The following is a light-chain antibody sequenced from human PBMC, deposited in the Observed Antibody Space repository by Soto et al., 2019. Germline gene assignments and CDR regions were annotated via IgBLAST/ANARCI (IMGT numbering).Light chain of an antibody. CDR3: QSYDSSLSHVV. CDR2: GNS. CDR1: SSNIGAGYD. J-gene: IGLJ2*01. V-gene: IGLV1-40*01. Sequence: QSVLTQPPSVSGAPGQRVTISCTGSSSNIGAGYDVHWYQQLPGTAPKLLIYGNSNRPSGVPDRFSGSKSGTSASLAITGLQAEDEADYYCQSYDSSLSHVVFGRATKLTVL.